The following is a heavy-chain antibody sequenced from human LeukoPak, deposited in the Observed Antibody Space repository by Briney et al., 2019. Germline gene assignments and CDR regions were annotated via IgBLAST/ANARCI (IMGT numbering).Heavy chain of an antibody. CDR2: IILIFGPA. Sequence: SVKVSCKASRRIVSSYGISWVRQAPGQGLEWMGGIILIFGPANYAQKFQGRVTITADESTSTAYMELSSLRSEDTAVYYCASIGGLAARSYYYYMDVWGKGTTVTVSS. CDR1: RRIVSSYG. CDR3: ASIGGLAARSYYYYMDV. V-gene: IGHV1-69*01. D-gene: IGHD6-6*01. J-gene: IGHJ6*03.